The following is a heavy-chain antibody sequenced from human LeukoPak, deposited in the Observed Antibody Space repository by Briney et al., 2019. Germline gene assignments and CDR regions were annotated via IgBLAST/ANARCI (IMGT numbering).Heavy chain of an antibody. CDR2: IYYSGST. J-gene: IGHJ5*02. CDR1: GGSISSHY. CDR3: ARDSGT. D-gene: IGHD6-25*01. Sequence: SETLSLTCTVSGGSISSHYWSRIRQPPGKGLEWIGSIYYSGSTYYNPSLKSRVTISVDTSKNQFSLKLSSVTAADTAVYYCARDSGTWGQGTLVTVSS. V-gene: IGHV4-39*07.